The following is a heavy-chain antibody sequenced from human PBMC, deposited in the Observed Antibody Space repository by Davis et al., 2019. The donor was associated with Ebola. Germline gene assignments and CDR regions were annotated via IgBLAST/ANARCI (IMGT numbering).Heavy chain of an antibody. J-gene: IGHJ6*02. V-gene: IGHV3-73*01. D-gene: IGHD4-11*01. CDR1: GFTFSGSA. CDR3: TQAPDYSNYGYYYYGMDV. Sequence: GESLKISCAASGFTFSGSAMHWVRQAPGKGLEWVGRIRSKANSYATAYAASVKGRFTISRDDSPNTGYLQMNSLKTEDTAVFYCTQAPDYSNYGYYYYGMDVWGQGTTVTVSS. CDR2: IRSKANSYAT.